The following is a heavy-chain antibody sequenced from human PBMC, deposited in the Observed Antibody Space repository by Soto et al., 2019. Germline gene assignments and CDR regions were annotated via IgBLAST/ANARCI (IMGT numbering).Heavy chain of an antibody. CDR1: GFTFSSYA. D-gene: IGHD5-12*01. CDR2: ISYDGSNK. J-gene: IGHJ4*02. CDR3: ARDVGDGYNSGDY. V-gene: IGHV3-30-3*01. Sequence: ESVGGVVQPGRSLRLSCAASGFTFSSYAMHWVRQAPGKGLEWVAVISYDGSNKYYADSVKGRFTISRDNSKNTLYLQMNSLRAEDTAVYYCARDVGDGYNSGDYWGQGTLVTVSS.